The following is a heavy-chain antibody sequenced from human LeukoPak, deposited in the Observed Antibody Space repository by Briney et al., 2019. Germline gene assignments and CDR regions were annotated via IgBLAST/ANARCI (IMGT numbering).Heavy chain of an antibody. J-gene: IGHJ4*02. CDR2: ISNNGGYT. CDR3: ARDRRLREYSYGYFGY. CDR1: GFTFSSSA. Sequence: GGSLRLSCAASGFTFSSSAMSWVRQAPGKGLEWVSAISNNGGYTYYADSVQGRFTISRDNSKNTLYLQMNSLRAEDTAVYYCARDRRLREYSYGYFGYWGQGTLVTVSS. V-gene: IGHV3-23*01. D-gene: IGHD5-18*01.